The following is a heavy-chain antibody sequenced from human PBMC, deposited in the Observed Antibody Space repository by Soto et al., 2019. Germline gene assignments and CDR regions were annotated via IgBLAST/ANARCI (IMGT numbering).Heavy chain of an antibody. J-gene: IGHJ4*02. D-gene: IGHD4-4*01. V-gene: IGHV4-59*01. CDR2: IYYSGST. CDR3: ARGVGTTVTN. Sequence: QVQLQESGPGLVKPSETLSLTCTVSGGSISSYYWSWIRQPPGKGLEWIGYIYYSGSTNYNPSLKCRVTISVDASKNQFSLKLSSVTAADTAVYYCARGVGTTVTNWGQGTLVTVSS. CDR1: GGSISSYY.